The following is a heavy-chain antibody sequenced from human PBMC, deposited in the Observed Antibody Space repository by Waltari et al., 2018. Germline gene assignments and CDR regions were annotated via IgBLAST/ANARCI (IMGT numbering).Heavy chain of an antibody. J-gene: IGHJ4*02. D-gene: IGHD3-10*01. CDR3: ARHYGSGTYPLDY. V-gene: IGHV4-59*01. Sequence: QVQLQESGPGLVKPSATLSLTCSVSSGSISGYYWSWIRQPPGKGLEWIGYIYSSGNTISVDTSKNQFSLRLSAVTAADTAVYYCARHYGSGTYPLDYWGRGTLVTVSS. CDR1: SGSISGYY. CDR2: IYSSG.